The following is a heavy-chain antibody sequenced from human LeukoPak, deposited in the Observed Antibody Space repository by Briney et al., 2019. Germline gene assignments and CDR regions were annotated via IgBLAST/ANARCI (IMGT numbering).Heavy chain of an antibody. CDR2: INPSGGST. CDR1: GYTFTSYH. J-gene: IGHJ6*03. Sequence: GASVKVSCKASGYTFTSYHMHWVRQAPGQGREWMGVINPSGGSTSYAQKFQGRVTMSRDTATSTVDMELSSLRSEDTAVYYCARGFIAVARPYYMDVWRKGTTVTVSS. CDR3: ARGFIAVARPYYMDV. V-gene: IGHV1-46*01. D-gene: IGHD6-19*01.